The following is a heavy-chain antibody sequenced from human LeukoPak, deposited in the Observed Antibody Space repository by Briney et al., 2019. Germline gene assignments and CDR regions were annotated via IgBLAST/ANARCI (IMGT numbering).Heavy chain of an antibody. J-gene: IGHJ4*02. V-gene: IGHV4-34*01. Sequence: PSETLSLTCAVSGEAFTGYYWSWVRQPPGKGLEWIGEVNHAESSSYNPSLKSRLTMSVDASKNQFSLRLNSVTAADTAVYYCARVRGSTSWHYFDYWGQGTLVTVSS. CDR1: GEAFTGYY. CDR3: ARVRGSTSWHYFDY. CDR2: VNHAESS. D-gene: IGHD6-13*01.